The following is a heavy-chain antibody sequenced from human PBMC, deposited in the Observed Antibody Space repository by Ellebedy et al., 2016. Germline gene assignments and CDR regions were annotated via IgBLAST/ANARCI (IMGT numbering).Heavy chain of an antibody. CDR1: GGSISSSTHY. CDR3: ARRPSISWFDP. CDR2: IYYTGTT. Sequence: SETLSLTXTVSGGSISSSTHYWGWIRQPPGAGLEWIGSIYYTGTTYHNPSLKSRVTISADLSRNQFSLTLTSVTAADTAVYFCARRPSISWFDPWGQGTLVTVSS. V-gene: IGHV4-39*07. J-gene: IGHJ5*02. D-gene: IGHD4-11*01.